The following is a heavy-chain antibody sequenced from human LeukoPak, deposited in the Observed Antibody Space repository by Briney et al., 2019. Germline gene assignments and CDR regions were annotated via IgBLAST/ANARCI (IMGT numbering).Heavy chain of an antibody. D-gene: IGHD3-9*01. CDR1: GFTFSSYA. V-gene: IGHV3-30-3*01. CDR2: ISYDGSNK. Sequence: GGSLRLSCAASGFTFSSYAMHWVRQAPGKGLEWVAVISYDGSNKYYADSVKGRFTISRDNSQTTVGLQMNSLTAEDTAKYYCARIFSLTPTYWYGLDVWGQGTTVTVSS. J-gene: IGHJ6*02. CDR3: ARIFSLTPTYWYGLDV.